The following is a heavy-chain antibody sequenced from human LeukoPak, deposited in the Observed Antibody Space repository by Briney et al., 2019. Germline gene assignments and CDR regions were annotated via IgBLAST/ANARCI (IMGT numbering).Heavy chain of an antibody. CDR2: ISYDRSNK. J-gene: IGHJ3*02. D-gene: IGHD3-16*01. CDR3: ARAGGSDAFDI. V-gene: IGHV3-30*04. CDR1: GFTFSSYA. Sequence: GRSLRLSCAASGFTFSSYAMHWVRQAPGKGLEWVAVISYDRSNKYYADSVKGRFTISRDNSKNTLYLQMNSLRAEDTAVYYCARAGGSDAFDIWGQGTMVTVSS.